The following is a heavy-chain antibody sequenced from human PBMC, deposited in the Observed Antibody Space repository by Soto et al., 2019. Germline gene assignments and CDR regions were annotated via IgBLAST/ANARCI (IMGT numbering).Heavy chain of an antibody. Sequence: GGSLRLSCAASGFTFSSYWMHWVRQAPGKGLVWVSRINYDGSSTSYADSVKGRFTISRDNAKNTLYLQVNSLRAEDTAVYFCPRGMYYGMDVWGQGTTVTVSS. CDR3: PRGMYYGMDV. CDR2: INYDGSST. V-gene: IGHV3-74*01. CDR1: GFTFSSYW. J-gene: IGHJ6*02.